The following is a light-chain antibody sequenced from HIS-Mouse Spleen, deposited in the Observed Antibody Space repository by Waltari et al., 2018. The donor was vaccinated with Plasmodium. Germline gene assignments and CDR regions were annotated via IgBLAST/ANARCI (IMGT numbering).Light chain of an antibody. J-gene: IGLJ3*02. CDR2: DDS. CDR3: QVWDSSSDHWV. V-gene: IGLV3-21*03. CDR1: NNGRKR. Sequence: SYVLTQPPSVSVAPGKTARITCGGNNNGRKREHWYQQKPGKAPVLVVYDDSDRPSGIPERFSGSNSGNTATLTISRVEAGDEADYYCQVWDSSSDHWVFGGGTKLTVL.